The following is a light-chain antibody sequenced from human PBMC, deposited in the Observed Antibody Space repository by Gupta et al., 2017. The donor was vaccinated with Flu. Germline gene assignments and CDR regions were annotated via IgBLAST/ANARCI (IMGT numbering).Light chain of an antibody. J-gene: IGLJ2*01. Sequence: QSVLTQPPSVSGAPGQRVTIPCTGSSSNIGAGYDVHWYQQLPGTAPKLLISYNAIRPSGVPDRFSGSKSGTSASLAITGLQAEDDADYFCHSYDRSLRRVVFGGGTKLTVL. V-gene: IGLV1-40*01. CDR1: SSNIGAGYD. CDR2: YNA. CDR3: HSYDRSLRRVV.